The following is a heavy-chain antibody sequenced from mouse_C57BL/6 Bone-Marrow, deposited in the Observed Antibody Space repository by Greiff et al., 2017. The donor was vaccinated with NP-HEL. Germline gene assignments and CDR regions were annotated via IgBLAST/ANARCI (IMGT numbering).Heavy chain of an antibody. D-gene: IGHD1-1*01. J-gene: IGHJ2*01. V-gene: IGHV8-12*01. CDR2: IYWDDDK. CDR3: ARRRYYGSSPYFDY. Sequence: QVTLKECGPGILQSSQTLSLTCSFSGFSLSTSGMGVSWIRQPSGKGLEWLAHIYWDDDKRYNPSLKSRLTISKDTSRNQVFLKITSVDTADTATYYCARRRYYGSSPYFDYWGQGTTLTVSS. CDR1: GFSLSTSGMG.